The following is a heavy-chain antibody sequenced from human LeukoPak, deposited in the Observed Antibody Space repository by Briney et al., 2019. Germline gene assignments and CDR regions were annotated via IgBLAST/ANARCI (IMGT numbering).Heavy chain of an antibody. CDR1: GYTFTTYG. D-gene: IGHD6-6*01. Sequence: ASVKVSCKASGYTFTTYGISWVRQAPGQGLEWMGGIIPIFGTANYAQKFQGRVTITADKSTSTAYMELSSLRSEDTAVYYCARAPTAARQNWFDPWGQGTLVTVSS. V-gene: IGHV1-69*06. CDR2: IIPIFGTA. J-gene: IGHJ5*02. CDR3: ARAPTAARQNWFDP.